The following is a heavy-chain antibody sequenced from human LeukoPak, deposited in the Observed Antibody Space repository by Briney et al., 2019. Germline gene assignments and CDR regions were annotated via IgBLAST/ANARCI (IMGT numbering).Heavy chain of an antibody. CDR1: GGTFSSYA. J-gene: IGHJ3*02. Sequence: SVKVSCKASGGTFSSYAISWVRQAPGQGLEWMGGIIPIFGTANYAQKFQGRVTITADESTSTAYMELSSLRSEDTAVYYCARDLVDCSSTSCVDDAFDIWGQGTMVTVSS. CDR3: ARDLVDCSSTSCVDDAFDI. D-gene: IGHD2-2*01. CDR2: IIPIFGTA. V-gene: IGHV1-69*01.